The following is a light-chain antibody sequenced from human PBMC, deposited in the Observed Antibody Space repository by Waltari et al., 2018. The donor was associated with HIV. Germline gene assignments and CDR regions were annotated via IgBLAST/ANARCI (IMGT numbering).Light chain of an antibody. V-gene: IGLV2-8*01. CDR3: SSYAGNNNYV. CDR1: SRDIGTYQS. J-gene: IGLJ1*01. Sequence: QPALTQPPSASGSPGQSVTISCTGPSRDIGTYQSVSWYQQHPGRAPNLLIFEVNKRPSGVPDRFSGSKSANTASLTVSGLQVADEADYFCSSYAGNNNYVFGTGTRVTVL. CDR2: EVN.